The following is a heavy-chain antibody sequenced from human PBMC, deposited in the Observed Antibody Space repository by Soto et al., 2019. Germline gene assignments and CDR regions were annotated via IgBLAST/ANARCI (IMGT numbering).Heavy chain of an antibody. D-gene: IGHD6-13*01. CDR2: IYHSGST. J-gene: IGHJ5*02. V-gene: IGHV4-4*02. CDR1: GGSISSSNW. Sequence: QVQLQESGPGLVKPSGTLSLTCAVSGGSISSSNWWSWVRQPPGKGLEWIGEIYHSGSTNYNPSLKSRVPISVDKSKNQFSLKLSSVTAADTAVYYCVRVSPSSSWSPNWFDPWGQGTLVTVSS. CDR3: VRVSPSSSWSPNWFDP.